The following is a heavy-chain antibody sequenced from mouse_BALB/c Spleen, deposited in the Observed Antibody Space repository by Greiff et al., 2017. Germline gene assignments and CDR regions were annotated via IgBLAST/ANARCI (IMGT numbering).Heavy chain of an antibody. D-gene: IGHD1-1*01. V-gene: IGHV14-3*02. Sequence: EVMLVESGAELVKPGASVKLSCTASGFNIKDTYMHWVKQRPEQGLEWIGRIDPANGNTKYDPKFQGKATITADTSSNTAYLQLSSLTSEDTAVYYCASLYGSSYFDYWGQGTTLTVSS. CDR3: ASLYGSSYFDY. CDR1: GFNIKDTY. J-gene: IGHJ2*01. CDR2: IDPANGNT.